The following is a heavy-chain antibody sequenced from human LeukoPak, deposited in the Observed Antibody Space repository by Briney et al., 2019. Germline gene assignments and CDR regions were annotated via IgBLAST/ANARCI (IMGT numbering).Heavy chain of an antibody. CDR3: AKGQYSYGYMDPYYFDY. CDR1: GFTFSSYA. Sequence: GGSLRLSCAASGFTFSSYAMSWVRQAPGKGLKWVSAISGSGGSTYYADSVKGRFTISRDNSKNTLYLQMNSLRAEDTAVYYCAKGQYSYGYMDPYYFDYWGQGTLVTVSS. D-gene: IGHD5-18*01. V-gene: IGHV3-23*01. J-gene: IGHJ4*02. CDR2: ISGSGGST.